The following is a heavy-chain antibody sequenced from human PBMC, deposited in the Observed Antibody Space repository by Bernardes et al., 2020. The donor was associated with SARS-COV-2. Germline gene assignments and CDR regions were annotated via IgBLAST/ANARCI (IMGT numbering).Heavy chain of an antibody. V-gene: IGHV5-51*01. CDR2: IYPGDSDT. CDR1: GYVFDNYW. D-gene: IGHD2-15*01. Sequence: GESLKISCQGSGYVFDNYWIGWVRQKPGQGLEWMGVIYPGDSDTRYSPSFDGQVTISVDRSISTAYLQWSVLMAPDTAIYYCARHKCSGSSCYSAFDVWGQGTMVTVS. CDR3: ARHKCSGSSCYSAFDV. J-gene: IGHJ3*01.